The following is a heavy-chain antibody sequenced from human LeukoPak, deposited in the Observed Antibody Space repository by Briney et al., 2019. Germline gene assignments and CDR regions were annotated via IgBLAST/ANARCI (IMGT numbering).Heavy chain of an antibody. Sequence: ASVKVSCKASGYTFTSYGISWVRQAPGQGLEWMGWISAYNGNTNYAQKLQGRVTMTTETSTSTAYMELRSLRSGDTAVYYCAREYRSSWYEENWFDPWGQGTLVTVSS. J-gene: IGHJ5*02. CDR1: GYTFTSYG. CDR2: ISAYNGNT. D-gene: IGHD6-13*01. V-gene: IGHV1-18*01. CDR3: AREYRSSWYEENWFDP.